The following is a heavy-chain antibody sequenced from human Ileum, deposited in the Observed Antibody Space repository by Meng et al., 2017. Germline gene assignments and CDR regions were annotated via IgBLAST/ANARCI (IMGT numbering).Heavy chain of an antibody. Sequence: QVQLQESGPSMVKPSGTLSLTCTVAGASIIGVNWWTWVRQTPGKGLEWIGEIHHSGSTNSIPSLKSRVTLSVDKSKNQFSLSMTSVTAADTAVYYCARGTGDIRVGFDYWGQGTLVTVSS. V-gene: IGHV4-4*02. CDR1: GASIIGVNW. D-gene: IGHD7-27*01. CDR2: IHHSGST. J-gene: IGHJ4*02. CDR3: ARGTGDIRVGFDY.